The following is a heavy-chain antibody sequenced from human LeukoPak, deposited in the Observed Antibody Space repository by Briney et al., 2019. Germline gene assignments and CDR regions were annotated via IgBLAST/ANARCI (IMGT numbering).Heavy chain of an antibody. Sequence: GGSLRLSCAASGFTLSRYWMSWVRQAPGKGLEWVANIKQDGSEKYYVDSVKGRFTISRDNAKNSLYLQMNSLRAEDTAVYYCARPKDTSSWYGLYYWGQGTLVTVSS. V-gene: IGHV3-7*05. CDR3: ARPKDTSSWYGLYY. D-gene: IGHD6-13*01. J-gene: IGHJ4*02. CDR2: IKQDGSEK. CDR1: GFTLSRYW.